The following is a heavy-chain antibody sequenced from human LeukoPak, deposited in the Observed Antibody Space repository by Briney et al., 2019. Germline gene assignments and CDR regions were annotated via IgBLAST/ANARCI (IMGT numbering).Heavy chain of an antibody. V-gene: IGHV5-51*01. Sequence: GESLKISCEGSGGSFTKFWIGWVRQMPGKGLEWMGIIYPGDSDTRYSPSFQGQVTISADKSISTAYLQWSSLKASDTAMYYCARRYCSSTSCYFGGWFDPWGQGTLVTVSS. D-gene: IGHD2-2*01. CDR1: GGSFTKFW. CDR2: IYPGDSDT. J-gene: IGHJ5*02. CDR3: ARRYCSSTSCYFGGWFDP.